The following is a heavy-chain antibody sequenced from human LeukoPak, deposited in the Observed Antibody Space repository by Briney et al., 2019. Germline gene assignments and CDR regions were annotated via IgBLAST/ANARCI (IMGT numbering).Heavy chain of an antibody. D-gene: IGHD1-26*01. CDR2: IYYSGST. V-gene: IGHV4-39*01. CDR1: GGSISSSSYY. Sequence: KSSETLSLTCTVSGGSISSSSYYWGWIRQPPGKGLAWIGSIYYSGSTNYSPSLKSRVTISVDTSKNQFSLKLSSVTAADTAVYYCVRHVYIERYPDWFDPWGQGTLVTVSS. J-gene: IGHJ5*02. CDR3: VRHVYIERYPDWFDP.